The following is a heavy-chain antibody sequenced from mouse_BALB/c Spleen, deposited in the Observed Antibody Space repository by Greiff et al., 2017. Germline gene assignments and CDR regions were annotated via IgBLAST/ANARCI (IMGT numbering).Heavy chain of an antibody. J-gene: IGHJ3*01. D-gene: IGHD2-10*02. Sequence: EVKLQESGAELVKPGASVKLSCTASGFNIKDTYMHWVKQRPEQGLEWIGRIDPANGNTKYDPKFQGKATITADTSSNTAYLQLSSLTSEDTAVYYCACMPFAYWGQGTLVTVSA. V-gene: IGHV14-3*02. CDR1: GFNIKDTY. CDR2: IDPANGNT. CDR3: ACMPFAY.